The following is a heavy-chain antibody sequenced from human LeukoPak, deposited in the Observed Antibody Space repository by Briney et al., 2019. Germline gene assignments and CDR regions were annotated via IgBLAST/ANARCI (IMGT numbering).Heavy chain of an antibody. CDR1: GFTFSSYW. Sequence: GGSLRLSCAASGFTFSSYWMTWVRQAPGKGLDLVDNINQDGNKEYYVDSVKGRFTISRDNANNSLYLQMNSLRAEDTAVYYCARGDAFSGDYWGQGTLVTVSS. CDR3: ARGDAFSGDY. CDR2: INQDGNKE. V-gene: IGHV3-7*04. J-gene: IGHJ4*02.